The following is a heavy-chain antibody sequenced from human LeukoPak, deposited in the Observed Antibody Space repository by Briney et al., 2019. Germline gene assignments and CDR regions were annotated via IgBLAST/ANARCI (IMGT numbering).Heavy chain of an antibody. J-gene: IGHJ4*02. CDR2: ISSSSSYI. D-gene: IGHD6-19*01. V-gene: IGHV3-21*01. Sequence: GGSLRLSCAASGFTFSIYSMNWVRQAPGKGLEWVSSISSSSSYIYYTDSVKGRFAISRDNSKNTLYLQMNSLRAEDTAVYYCARAVVDYFDYWGQGTLVTVSS. CDR1: GFTFSIYS. CDR3: ARAVVDYFDY.